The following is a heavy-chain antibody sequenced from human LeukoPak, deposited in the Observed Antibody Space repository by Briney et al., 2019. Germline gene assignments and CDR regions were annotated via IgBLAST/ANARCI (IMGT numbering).Heavy chain of an antibody. CDR2: IRSKSYGGTA. J-gene: IGHJ6*03. V-gene: IGHV3-49*04. CDR1: GFNFADYN. D-gene: IGHD4-11*01. CDR3: SRDAAYSTYIRYDYYYMDA. Sequence: GGSLTLSCTTSGFNFADYNMSWVRQALGKGLEWVGFIRSKSYGGTAEYAASVKGRFIISRDDSKSLAYLQMISLKTDNTAVYYCSRDAAYSTYIRYDYYYMDAWGKGTTVTVSS.